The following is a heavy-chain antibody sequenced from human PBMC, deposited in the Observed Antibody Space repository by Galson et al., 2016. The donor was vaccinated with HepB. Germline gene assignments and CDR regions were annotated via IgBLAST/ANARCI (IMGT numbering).Heavy chain of an antibody. J-gene: IGHJ5*02. CDR1: GFTFSDFG. V-gene: IGHV3-30*03. D-gene: IGHD2-15*01. CDR2: IRPDGSDD. CDR3: ARAGCCSGVTCRGRDWLDA. Sequence: SLRLSCAGSGFTFSDFGMHWVRQAPGKGLEWVSVIRPDGSDDNYADSVKGRFTISRDNSKDTLYLQMNSLRDEDTALYYCARAGCCSGVTCRGRDWLDAWGQGTLVTVSS.